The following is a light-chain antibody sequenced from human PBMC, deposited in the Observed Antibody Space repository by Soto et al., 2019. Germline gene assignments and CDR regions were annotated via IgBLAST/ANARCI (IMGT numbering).Light chain of an antibody. CDR2: DAS. J-gene: IGKJ5*01. CDR3: QQYNNWPPPIT. CDR1: QTVSSN. V-gene: IGKV3-15*01. Sequence: EIVMTQSPATLSVSAGERATLSCRASQTVSSNLAWYQQKPGQAPRLLIYDASTRATGIPDRFSGSGSGTDFTLSISSLQSEDFAVYYCQQYNNWPPPITFGQGTRLEI.